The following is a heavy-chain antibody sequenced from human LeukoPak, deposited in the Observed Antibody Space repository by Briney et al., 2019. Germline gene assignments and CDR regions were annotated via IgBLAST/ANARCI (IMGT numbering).Heavy chain of an antibody. J-gene: IGHJ4*02. D-gene: IGHD2-2*01. CDR2: ISGSGGST. CDR1: GFTFSTCA. Sequence: GGSLRLSCAASGFTFSTCAMSWVRQAPGKGLEWVSAISGSGGSTYYADSVKGRFTISRDNSKNTLYLQMNSLRAEDTAVYYCAKDRKYCSSTSCPYYFDYWGQGTLVTVSS. V-gene: IGHV3-23*01. CDR3: AKDRKYCSSTSCPYYFDY.